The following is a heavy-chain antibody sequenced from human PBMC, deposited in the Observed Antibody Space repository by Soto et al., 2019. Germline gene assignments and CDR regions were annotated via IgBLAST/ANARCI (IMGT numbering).Heavy chain of an antibody. Sequence: GGSLRLSCTASGFPFYVYGMTWVRQAPGKGLEWVSSITSNGNFLYYADAVRGRFTISRDNPKASLSLEMNNLRAEDTAVYYCTRSDYGDAPGYWGQGTLVTVSS. V-gene: IGHV3-21*01. CDR1: GFPFYVYG. D-gene: IGHD4-17*01. CDR3: TRSDYGDAPGY. J-gene: IGHJ4*02. CDR2: ITSNGNFL.